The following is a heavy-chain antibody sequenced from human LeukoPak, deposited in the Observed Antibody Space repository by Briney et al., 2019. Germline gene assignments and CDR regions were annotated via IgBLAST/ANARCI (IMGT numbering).Heavy chain of an antibody. J-gene: IGHJ4*02. CDR3: AREGIAAAGQYIIDY. CDR1: GYTFTGYY. CDR2: INPNGGGT. V-gene: IGHV1-2*06. Sequence: ASVKVSCKASGYTFTGYYMHWVRQAPGQGLEWMGRINPNGGGTNYAQKFQGRVTMTRDTSISTAYMELSRLRSDDTAVYYCAREGIAAAGQYIIDYWGQGTLVTVSS. D-gene: IGHD6-13*01.